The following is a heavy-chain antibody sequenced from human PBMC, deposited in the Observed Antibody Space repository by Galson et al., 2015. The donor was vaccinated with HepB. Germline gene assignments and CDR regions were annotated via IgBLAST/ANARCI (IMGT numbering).Heavy chain of an antibody. D-gene: IGHD6-19*01. CDR2: GYYSGVT. J-gene: IGHJ6*02. V-gene: IGHV4-39*07. CDR1: GGPISSTSHH. CDR3: ARVSMSSSGWYVRYGLDV. Sequence: SETLSLTCTVSGGPISSTSHHWGWIRQPPGKGLEWIGSGYYSGVTNYNPSLKSRVTISVDTSKNQFSLRLTSVTAADTAVYYCARVSMSSSGWYVRYGLDVWGQGTTVTVSS.